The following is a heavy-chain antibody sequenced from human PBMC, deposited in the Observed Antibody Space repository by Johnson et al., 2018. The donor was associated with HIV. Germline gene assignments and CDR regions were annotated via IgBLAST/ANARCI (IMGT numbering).Heavy chain of an antibody. Sequence: VESGGGLVKPGGSLRLSCGGTGFTFSDYFMSWIRQAPGKGLEWVSYISSSGSTIYYADSLMGRFPISRDNAKNSLYLQMNSLRAEDTAVYYCASTCGGDCSRGDAFDIWGQGTMVTVSS. CDR2: ISSSGSTI. V-gene: IGHV3-11*04. J-gene: IGHJ3*02. CDR1: GFTFSDYF. D-gene: IGHD2-21*02. CDR3: ASTCGGDCSRGDAFDI.